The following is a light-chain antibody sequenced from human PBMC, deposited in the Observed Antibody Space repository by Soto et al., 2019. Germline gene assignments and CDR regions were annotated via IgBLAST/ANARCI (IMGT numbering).Light chain of an antibody. V-gene: IGKV3-20*01. CDR1: QSVSSYY. CDR3: QQYGSSPRT. Sequence: EIVLTQSPGTLCLSPGERATLSCRASQSVSSYYLAWYQQKPGQAPRLLIHGASSRATGIPDRFSGSGSGTDLTLTISRLEPEDFAVYYCQQYGSSPRTFGQGTKVEIK. CDR2: GAS. J-gene: IGKJ1*01.